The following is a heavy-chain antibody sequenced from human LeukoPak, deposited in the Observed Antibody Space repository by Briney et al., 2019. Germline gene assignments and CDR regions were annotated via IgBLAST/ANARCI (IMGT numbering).Heavy chain of an antibody. Sequence: GSLRLSCSASGFTFTNYPIHWVRQAPGKGLEWVAVISYDGSNKYYADSVKGRFTISRDNSKNTLYLQMNSLRAEDTAVYYCAKLWSLAARLEYYYGMDVWGQGTTVTVSS. V-gene: IGHV3-30*04. CDR3: AKLWSLAARLEYYYGMDV. CDR2: ISYDGSNK. D-gene: IGHD6-6*01. J-gene: IGHJ6*02. CDR1: GFTFTNYP.